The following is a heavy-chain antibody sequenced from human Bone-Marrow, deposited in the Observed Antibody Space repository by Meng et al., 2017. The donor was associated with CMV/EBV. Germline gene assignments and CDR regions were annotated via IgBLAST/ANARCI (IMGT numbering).Heavy chain of an antibody. V-gene: IGHV3-30*02. Sequence: GGSLRLSCAASGFTLSGYWMSWVRQAPGKGLEWVAFIRYAGNNKFYADSVKGRFTISRDNSKNTLYLQMNSLRAEDTAVYYCAREDASAFDIWGQGTMVTVSS. CDR1: GFTLSGYW. CDR3: AREDASAFDI. J-gene: IGHJ3*02. CDR2: IRYAGNNK. D-gene: IGHD2-2*01.